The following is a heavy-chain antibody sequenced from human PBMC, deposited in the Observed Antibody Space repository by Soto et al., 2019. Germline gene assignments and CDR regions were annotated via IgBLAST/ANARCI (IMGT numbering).Heavy chain of an antibody. V-gene: IGHV3-33*01. CDR2: IWYDGSNK. J-gene: IGHJ6*02. Sequence: QVQLVESGGGVVQPGRSLRLSCAASGFTFSSYGMHWVRQAPGKGLEGVAVIWYDGSNKYYADSVKGRFTISRDNSKNTLYLQMNSLRAEDTAVYYCARDVGVGSGSFMSYYYYYYGMDVWGQGTTVTVSS. CDR1: GFTFSSYG. D-gene: IGHD1-26*01. CDR3: ARDVGVGSGSFMSYYYYYYGMDV.